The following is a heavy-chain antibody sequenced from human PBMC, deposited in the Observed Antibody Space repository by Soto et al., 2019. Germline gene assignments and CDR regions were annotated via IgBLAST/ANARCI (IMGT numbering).Heavy chain of an antibody. Sequence: GGSLRLSCAASGFTFVNAWMSWGRQAPGKGLEWVGRIKSKTDGGTTDYAAPVKGRFTISRDDSKNTLYLQMNSLKTEDTAVYYCTTESSSGYYWDFDYWGQGTLVTVSS. J-gene: IGHJ4*02. CDR2: IKSKTDGGTT. CDR3: TTESSSGYYWDFDY. D-gene: IGHD3-22*01. V-gene: IGHV3-15*01. CDR1: GFTFVNAW.